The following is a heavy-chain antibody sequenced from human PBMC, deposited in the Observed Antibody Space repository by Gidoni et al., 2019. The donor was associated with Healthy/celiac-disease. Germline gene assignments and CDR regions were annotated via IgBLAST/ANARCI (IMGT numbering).Heavy chain of an antibody. CDR3: ARDKTSRGATKGGNYYYYGMDV. J-gene: IGHJ6*02. CDR1: GFPFSSYA. D-gene: IGHD5-12*01. V-gene: IGHV3-48*03. CDR2: ISSSGSTI. Sequence: EVQLVESGGGLVQPGGSLRLSCAASGFPFSSYAMNWVRQAPGKGLEWVSYISSSGSTIYYADSVKGRFTISRDNAKNSLYLQMNSRRAEDTAVYYCARDKTSRGATKGGNYYYYGMDVWGQGTTVTVSS.